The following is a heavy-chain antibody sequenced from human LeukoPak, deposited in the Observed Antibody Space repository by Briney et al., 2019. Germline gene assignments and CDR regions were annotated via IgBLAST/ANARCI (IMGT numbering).Heavy chain of an antibody. J-gene: IGHJ6*02. V-gene: IGHV3-30-3*01. Sequence: GGSLRLSCAASGFSFGNYAMHWVRQAPGKGLGWVAVISYDGSNKNYADSVKGRFTISRDSSKNTLYLQMNSLRAEDTAVYYCARVSAAAAPYYYYYGMDVWGQGTTVTVSS. D-gene: IGHD6-13*01. CDR2: ISYDGSNK. CDR3: ARVSAAAAPYYYYYGMDV. CDR1: GFSFGNYA.